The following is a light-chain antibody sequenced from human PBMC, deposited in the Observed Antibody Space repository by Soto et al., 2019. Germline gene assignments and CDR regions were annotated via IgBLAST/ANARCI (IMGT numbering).Light chain of an antibody. J-gene: IGKJ5*01. CDR1: QDIAAY. CDR3: QHADSFPLIT. V-gene: IGKV1D-12*01. CDR2: AAS. Sequence: DIQVTQSTSSVSGSVGDRVTITCRASQDIAAYLAWYQHKPGRAPELLIHAASSLQSGVPSRFSGSGSGTDFTLTINSLQPEDFATYYCQHADSFPLITFGHGTRLEIK.